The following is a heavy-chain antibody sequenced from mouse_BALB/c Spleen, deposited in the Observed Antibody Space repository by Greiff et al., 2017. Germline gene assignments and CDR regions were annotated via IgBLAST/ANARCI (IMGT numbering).Heavy chain of an antibody. V-gene: IGHV3-2*02. CDR2: ISYSGST. J-gene: IGHJ3*01. CDR1: GYSITSDYA. Sequence: VQLKQSGPGLVKPSQSLSLTCTVTGYSITSDYAWNWIRQFPGNKLEWMGYISYSGSTSYNPSLKSRISISRDTSKNQFFLQLNSVTTEDTATYDCARSSRFAYWGQGTLVTVSA. CDR3: ARSSRFAY.